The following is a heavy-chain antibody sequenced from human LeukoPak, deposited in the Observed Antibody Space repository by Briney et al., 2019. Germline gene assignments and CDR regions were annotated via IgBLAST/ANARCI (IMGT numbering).Heavy chain of an antibody. CDR3: ARRGPNSGSYSHFDL. CDR2: IYYRGST. J-gene: IGHJ2*01. Sequence: SETLSLTCTVSGGSINNYYWSWIRQPPGKGLEWIGYIYYRGSTNYNPSLKSRVTISVDTSNNQFSLKLISVTAADTAVYYCARRGPNSGSYSHFDLWGRGTLVTVSS. CDR1: GGSINNYY. D-gene: IGHD1-26*01. V-gene: IGHV4-59*01.